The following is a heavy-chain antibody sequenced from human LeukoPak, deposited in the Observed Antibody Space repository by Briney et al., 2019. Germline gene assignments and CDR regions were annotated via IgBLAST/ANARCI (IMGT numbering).Heavy chain of an antibody. V-gene: IGHV4-34*01. D-gene: IGHD6-19*01. J-gene: IGHJ5*02. CDR3: ARGAGSAVAGTGRWFDP. Sequence: SETLSLTCTVSGGSISSYYWSWIRQPPGKGLEWIGEINHSGSTNYNPSLKSRVTISVDTSKNQFSLKLSSVTAADTAVYYCARGAGSAVAGTGRWFDPWGQGTLVTVSS. CDR1: GGSISSYY. CDR2: INHSGST.